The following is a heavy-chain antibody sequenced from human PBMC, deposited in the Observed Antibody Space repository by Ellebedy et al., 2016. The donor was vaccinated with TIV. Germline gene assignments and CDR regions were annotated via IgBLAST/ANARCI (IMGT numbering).Heavy chain of an antibody. D-gene: IGHD2-21*02. CDR2: INTDGTIT. Sequence: PGGSLRLSCAASGFTFSDYWMHWVRQAPGKGLVCVSRINTDGTITTYADSVKGRFTISRDYAKNTLYLQMNSLRAEDTAAYYCARVKSGDFHLDYWGPGTLVTVSS. J-gene: IGHJ4*02. CDR1: GFTFSDYW. V-gene: IGHV3-74*01. CDR3: ARVKSGDFHLDY.